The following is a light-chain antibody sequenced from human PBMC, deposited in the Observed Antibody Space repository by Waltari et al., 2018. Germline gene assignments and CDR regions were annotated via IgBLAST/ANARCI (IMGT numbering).Light chain of an antibody. CDR1: QSISSW. CDR3: QQYNSYCT. V-gene: IGKV1-5*03. CDR2: KAS. Sequence: DIQMTQSPSTLSASVGDRVNITCRASQSISSWLAWYQQKPGKAPKLLIYKASSLESGVPSRFSGSGSGTEFTLTISSLQPDDFATYYCQQYNSYCTFGQGTKVEIK. J-gene: IGKJ1*01.